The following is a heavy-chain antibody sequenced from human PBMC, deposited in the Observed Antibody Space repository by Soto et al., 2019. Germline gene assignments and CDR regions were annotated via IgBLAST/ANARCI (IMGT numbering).Heavy chain of an antibody. CDR3: AKDLHREIVVIPAATPNWFDP. CDR1: GFTFSSYG. CDR2: ISYDGSNK. Sequence: GGSLRLSCAASGFTFSSYGMHWVRQAPGKGLEWVAVISYDGSNKYYADSVKGRFTISRDNSKNTLYLQMNSLRAEDTAVYYCAKDLHREIVVIPAATPNWFDPWGQGTLVTVSS. V-gene: IGHV3-30*18. J-gene: IGHJ5*02. D-gene: IGHD2-2*01.